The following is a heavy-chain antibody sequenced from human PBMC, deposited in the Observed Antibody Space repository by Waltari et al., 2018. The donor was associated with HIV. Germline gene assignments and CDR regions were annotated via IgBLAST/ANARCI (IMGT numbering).Heavy chain of an antibody. CDR1: GYTFTSYY. J-gene: IGHJ4*02. Sequence: QVQLVQSGAEVQKPGASVTVSCKASGYTFTSYYMHWVRQAPGQGLEWMGIINPSGGSTSYAQKFQGRVTMTRDTSTSTVYMELSSLRSEDTAVFYCARGGIVVVTPLYYFDYWGQGTLVTVSS. CDR2: INPSGGST. V-gene: IGHV1-46*03. D-gene: IGHD2-21*02. CDR3: ARGGIVVVTPLYYFDY.